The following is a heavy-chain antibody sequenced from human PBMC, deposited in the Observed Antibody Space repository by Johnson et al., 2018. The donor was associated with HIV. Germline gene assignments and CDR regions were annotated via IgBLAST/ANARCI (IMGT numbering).Heavy chain of an antibody. J-gene: IGHJ3*02. D-gene: IGHD3-16*02. V-gene: IGHV3-11*01. CDR1: GFTFSDYY. CDR3: AKDLEPGDDYVWGSYQLGAFDI. Sequence: VQLVESGGGLVKPGGSLRLSCAASGFTFSDYYMSWIRQAPGKGLEWVSYISSSGSTYYADSVKGRFTLSRDSSKNTLYLQMNSLRAEDTAVYYCAKDLEPGDDYVWGSYQLGAFDIWGQGTMVTVSS. CDR2: ISSSGST.